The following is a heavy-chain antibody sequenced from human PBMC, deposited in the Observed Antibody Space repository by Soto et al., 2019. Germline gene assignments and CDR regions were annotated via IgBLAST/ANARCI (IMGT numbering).Heavy chain of an antibody. D-gene: IGHD2-21*01. V-gene: IGHV3-33*01. CDR2: IRYDENNK. CDR3: ARDSVWTFDY. J-gene: IGHJ4*02. Sequence: QVQLVDSGGGVVQPGTSLRLSCAASGFTFRNYGMHWVRQAPGKGLEWVAIIRYDENNKYYADSVKGRFTISRDNSKNTLYLQMNSLRAEDSAVYYCARDSVWTFDYWGQGTLVTVSS. CDR1: GFTFRNYG.